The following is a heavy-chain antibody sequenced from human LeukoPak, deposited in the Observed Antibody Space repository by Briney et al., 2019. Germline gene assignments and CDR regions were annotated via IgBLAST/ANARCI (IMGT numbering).Heavy chain of an antibody. CDR1: GGSISSYY. V-gene: IGHV4-59*01. J-gene: IGHJ6*02. CDR2: IYYSGST. CDR3: ARANSSSWAYYYYGMDV. D-gene: IGHD6-13*01. Sequence: SETLSLTCTVSGGSISSYYWSWIRQPPGKGLEWIGYIYYSGSTNYNPSLKSRVTISIDTSKKQFSLKLSSVTAADTAVYYCARANSSSWAYYYYGMDVWGQGTTVTVSS.